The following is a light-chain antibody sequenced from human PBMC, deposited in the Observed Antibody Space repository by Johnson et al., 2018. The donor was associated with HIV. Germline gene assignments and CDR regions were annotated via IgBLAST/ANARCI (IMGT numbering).Light chain of an antibody. CDR2: DNN. V-gene: IGLV1-51*01. J-gene: IGLJ1*01. CDR1: SSNIGNNY. Sequence: QSVLTQPPSVSAAPGQKVTISCSGSSSNIGNNYVSWYQQLPGTAPNLLIYDNNNRPSGIPDRFSGSKSGPSATLGITGLQTGDEADYYCGTWNSSLRAGYVFGTGTKVTVL. CDR3: GTWNSSLRAGYV.